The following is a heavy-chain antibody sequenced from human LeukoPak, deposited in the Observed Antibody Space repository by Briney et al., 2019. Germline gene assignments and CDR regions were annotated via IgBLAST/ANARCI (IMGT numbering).Heavy chain of an antibody. D-gene: IGHD6-19*01. CDR3: ARDHLSSGSSPDYYYYYYMDV. CDR2: ISSSGSTI. CDR1: GYTFSSYE. V-gene: IGHV3-48*03. J-gene: IGHJ6*03. Sequence: GGSLRLSCAASGYTFSSYEMNWVRQAPGKGLEWVSYISSSGSTIYYADSVKGRFTISRDNAKNTLYLQMNSLRAEDTAVYYCARDHLSSGSSPDYYYYYYMDVWGKGTTVTISS.